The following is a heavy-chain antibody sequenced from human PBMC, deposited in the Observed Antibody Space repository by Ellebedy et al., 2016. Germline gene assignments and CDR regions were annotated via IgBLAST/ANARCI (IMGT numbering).Heavy chain of an antibody. CDR3: ARYRIAAQGFDP. Sequence: ASVKVSCXASGYTFTDYYMHWVRQAPGQGLEWMGWINPNSGGTNYAQKFQGRVTMTRDTSINTAYMELSRLRSDDTAVYYCARYRIAAQGFDPWGQGTLVTVSS. V-gene: IGHV1-2*02. CDR2: INPNSGGT. D-gene: IGHD6-6*01. CDR1: GYTFTDYY. J-gene: IGHJ5*02.